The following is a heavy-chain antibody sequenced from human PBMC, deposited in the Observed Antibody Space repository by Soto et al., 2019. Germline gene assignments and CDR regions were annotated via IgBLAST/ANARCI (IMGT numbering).Heavy chain of an antibody. CDR3: AREFRSNSGQFDN. V-gene: IGHV1-69*13. Sequence: ASVKVSCKASGGTFSSYAIIWMRQAPGQGLEWMGGIIPIFGTPNYAQKFQDRVTITADEATSTAYTELSSLRSEDTAVYYSAREFRSNSGQFDNWGQGTPVTVSS. CDR1: GGTFSSYA. CDR2: IIPIFGTP. D-gene: IGHD1-26*01. J-gene: IGHJ4*02.